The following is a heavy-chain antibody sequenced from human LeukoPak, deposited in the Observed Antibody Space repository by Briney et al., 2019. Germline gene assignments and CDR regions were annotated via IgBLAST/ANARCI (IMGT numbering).Heavy chain of an antibody. CDR3: ARGLLGRNYYDSSGYYSAYYFDY. Sequence: SETLSLTCTVSGGSISSYYWSWIRQPAGKGLEWIGRNYASGSTNYNPSLKSRVTMSVDTSKNQFSLKLSSVTAADTAVYYCARGLLGRNYYDSSGYYSAYYFDYWGQGTLVTVSS. CDR1: GGSISSYY. V-gene: IGHV4-4*07. CDR2: NYASGST. D-gene: IGHD3-22*01. J-gene: IGHJ4*02.